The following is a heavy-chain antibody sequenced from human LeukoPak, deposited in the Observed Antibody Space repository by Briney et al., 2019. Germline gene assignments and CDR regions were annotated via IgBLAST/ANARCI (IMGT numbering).Heavy chain of an antibody. V-gene: IGHV3-53*01. CDR1: EVPVSTNH. J-gene: IGHJ4*02. Sequence: GGSLRLSCAASEVPVSTNHVTWVRLAPGKGLERVSIIYKAGATFYPDSVKGRFSISRDNSKNIVYLQMNSLRAEDTAVYYCARGRRCGLNDDWGGCFDSWGQGTLVTVSS. CDR3: ARGRRCGLNDDWGGCFDS. D-gene: IGHD3-16*01. CDR2: IYKAGAT.